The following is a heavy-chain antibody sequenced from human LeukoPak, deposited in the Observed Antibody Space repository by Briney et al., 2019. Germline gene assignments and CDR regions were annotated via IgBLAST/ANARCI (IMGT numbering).Heavy chain of an antibody. Sequence: GGSLRLPCAASGFTFSSYGMHWVRQAPGKGLEWVAVISYDGSNKYYADSVKGRFTISRDNSKNTLYLQMNSLIAEDTAVYYCAKVSVGGSYRPVDNWGQGTLVTVSS. V-gene: IGHV3-30*18. J-gene: IGHJ4*02. D-gene: IGHD3-16*02. CDR2: ISYDGSNK. CDR1: GFTFSSYG. CDR3: AKVSVGGSYRPVDN.